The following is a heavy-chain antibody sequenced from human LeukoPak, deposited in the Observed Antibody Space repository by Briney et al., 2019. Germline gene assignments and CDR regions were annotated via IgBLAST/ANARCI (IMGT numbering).Heavy chain of an antibody. Sequence: PGGSLRLSCAASGFSFSSYGMHWVRQAPGKGLEWVAVISYDGSNKYYADSVKGRFTISRDNSKNTLYLQMNSLRAEDTAVYYCAKSGDYYFDYWGQGTLVTVSS. J-gene: IGHJ4*02. CDR1: GFSFSSYG. D-gene: IGHD4-17*01. V-gene: IGHV3-30*18. CDR3: AKSGDYYFDY. CDR2: ISYDGSNK.